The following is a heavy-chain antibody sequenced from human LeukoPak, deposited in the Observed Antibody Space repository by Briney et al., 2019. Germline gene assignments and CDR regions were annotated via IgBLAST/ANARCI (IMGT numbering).Heavy chain of an antibody. CDR3: IRYGYNLLEYSQH. V-gene: IGHV3-23*01. CDR1: GFTFSNFA. J-gene: IGHJ1*01. Sequence: PGGSLRLSCAASGFTFSNFAMSWVRQAPGKGLEWVSAISGSGGSTYYADSVKGRFTISRDNSKNTLYLQMNSLKTEDTAMYYCIRYGYNLLEYSQHWGQGTLVTVSS. CDR2: ISGSGGST. D-gene: IGHD5-24*01.